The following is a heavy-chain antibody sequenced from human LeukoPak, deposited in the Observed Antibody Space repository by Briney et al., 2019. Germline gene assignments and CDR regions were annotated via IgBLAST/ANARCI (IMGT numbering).Heavy chain of an antibody. J-gene: IGHJ4*02. D-gene: IGHD3-3*01. CDR3: ARDPPLTYYDFWSGYYMSSGYFDY. V-gene: IGHV3-7*01. CDR2: IRQDGSQK. Sequence: PGGSLRLSCTTSGFTFSSSWMSWVRQAPGRGLDWVASIRQDGSQKYYVDSVKGRFTISRDNAKNSLYLQMNSLRAEDTAVYYCARDPPLTYYDFWSGYYMSSGYFDYWGQGTLVTVSS. CDR1: GFTFSSSW.